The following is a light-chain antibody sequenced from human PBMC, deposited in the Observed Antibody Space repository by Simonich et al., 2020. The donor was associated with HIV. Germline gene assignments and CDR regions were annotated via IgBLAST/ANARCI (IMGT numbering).Light chain of an antibody. V-gene: IGKV1-39*01. CDR2: AAS. CDR1: QSISSH. Sequence: DIQMTQSPSSLSASVGDRVTITCRTSQSISSHLNWYRQKPGKAPKLLIYAASRLQSGVPSRFRGTGSGTDFTLTIRSLQPEDFATYYCQQANSFPITFGQGTRLEIK. CDR3: QQANSFPIT. J-gene: IGKJ5*01.